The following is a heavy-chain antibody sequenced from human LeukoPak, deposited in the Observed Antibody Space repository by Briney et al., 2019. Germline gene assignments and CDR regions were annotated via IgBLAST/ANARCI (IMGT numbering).Heavy chain of an antibody. D-gene: IGHD3-9*01. J-gene: IGHJ4*02. V-gene: IGHV1-2*02. CDR3: ASGGGRYDILTGSLGIDY. CDR2: INPNSGGT. Sequence: ASVKVSCKASGYTFTGYYMHWVRQAPGQGLEWMGWINPNSGGTNYAQKFQGRVTMTRDTSIGTAYVELSRLRSDDTAVYYCASGGGRYDILTGSLGIDYWGQGTLVTVSS. CDR1: GYTFTGYY.